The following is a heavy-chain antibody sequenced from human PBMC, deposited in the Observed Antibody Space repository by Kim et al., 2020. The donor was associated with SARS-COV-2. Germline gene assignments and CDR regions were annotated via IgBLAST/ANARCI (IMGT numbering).Heavy chain of an antibody. Sequence: AASVKGRFTISRDDSKNTAYLQMNSLKTEDTAVYYCTRPPPLIVATSMDVWGQGTTVTVSS. D-gene: IGHD5-12*01. J-gene: IGHJ6*02. CDR3: TRPPPLIVATSMDV. V-gene: IGHV3-73*01.